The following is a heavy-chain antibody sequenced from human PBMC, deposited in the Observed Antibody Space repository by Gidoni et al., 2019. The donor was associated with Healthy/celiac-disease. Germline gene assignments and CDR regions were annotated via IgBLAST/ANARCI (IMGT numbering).Heavy chain of an antibody. J-gene: IGHJ3*02. CDR1: GGSISSGGYY. D-gene: IGHD3-3*01. V-gene: IGHV4-31*03. CDR2: IYYSGST. CDR3: ARDRRITIFGVGQAFDI. Sequence: QVQLQESGPGLVTPSQTLSLTCTVSGGSISSGGYYWSWIRQHPGKGLEWIGYIYYSGSTYYNPSLKSRVTISVDTSKNQFSLKLSSVTAADTAVYYCARDRRITIFGVGQAFDIWGQGTMVTVSS.